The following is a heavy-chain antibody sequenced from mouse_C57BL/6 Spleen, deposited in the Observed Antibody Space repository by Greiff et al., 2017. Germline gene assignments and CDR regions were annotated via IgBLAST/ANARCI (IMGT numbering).Heavy chain of an antibody. J-gene: IGHJ1*03. V-gene: IGHV1-78*01. CDR1: GYTFTDHT. CDR2: IYPRDGST. CDR3: ARPYYCGSSLDWYFDV. Sequence: QVHVKQSDAELVKPGASVKISCKVSGYTFTDHTIHWMKQRPEQGLEWIGYIYPRDGSTKYNEKFKGKATLTADKSSSTAYMQLNSLTSESSAVYFGARPYYCGSSLDWYFDVWGTGTTVTVSS. D-gene: IGHD1-1*01.